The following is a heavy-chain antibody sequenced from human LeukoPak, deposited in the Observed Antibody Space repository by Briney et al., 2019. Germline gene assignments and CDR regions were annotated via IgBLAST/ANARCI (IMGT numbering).Heavy chain of an antibody. CDR1: GFTVSSND. D-gene: IGHD6-13*01. V-gene: IGHV3-30*03. CDR3: ARRGDSSSWLSTSDY. J-gene: IGHJ4*02. Sequence: AGRSLRLSCAASGFTVSSNDMHWVRQAPGMGLEWVAFIRYDGSDKYYADSVKGRFTISRDNSKNTLYLLMNSLRAEDSAVYYCARRGDSSSWLSTSDYWGQGTLVTVSS. CDR2: IRYDGSDK.